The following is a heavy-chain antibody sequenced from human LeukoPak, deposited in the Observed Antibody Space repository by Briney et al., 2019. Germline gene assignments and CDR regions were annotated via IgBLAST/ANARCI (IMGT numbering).Heavy chain of an antibody. D-gene: IGHD4-17*01. CDR1: GFTVSSNY. CDR2: IYSGGST. J-gene: IGHJ4*02. CDR3: ARTYGDYVYILGY. Sequence: GGSLRLSCAASGFTVSSNYMSWVRQAPGQGLEWVSVIYSGGSTYYADSVKGRFTISRDISKNTVYLQMNSLRAEDTAVYYCARTYGDYVYILGYWGQGTLVTVPS. V-gene: IGHV3-53*01.